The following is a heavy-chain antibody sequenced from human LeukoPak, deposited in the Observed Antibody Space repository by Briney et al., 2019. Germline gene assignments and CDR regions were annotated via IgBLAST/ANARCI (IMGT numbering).Heavy chain of an antibody. D-gene: IGHD1-26*01. CDR1: GYTLTELS. V-gene: IGHV1-18*01. CDR3: ARVAGATYAFDI. Sequence: ASVKVSCKVSGYTLTELSMHWVRQAPGQGLEWMGWISAYNGNTNYAQKLQGRVTMTTDTSTSTAYMELRSLRSDDTAVYYCARVAGATYAFDIWGQGTMVTVSS. J-gene: IGHJ3*02. CDR2: ISAYNGNT.